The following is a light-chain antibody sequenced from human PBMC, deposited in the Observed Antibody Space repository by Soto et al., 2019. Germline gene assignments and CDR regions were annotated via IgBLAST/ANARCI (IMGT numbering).Light chain of an antibody. CDR1: SSDVGGYNY. CDR2: DVS. Sequence: QSVLTQPASGSGAPGQSITISCTGTSSDVGGYNYVSWYQQHPGKAPKVMIYDVSNRPSGVSNRFSGSKSGNTASLTISGLQAEDEADYYCTSYTSSSTLTVFGTGTKVTVL. V-gene: IGLV2-14*01. CDR3: TSYTSSSTLTV. J-gene: IGLJ1*01.